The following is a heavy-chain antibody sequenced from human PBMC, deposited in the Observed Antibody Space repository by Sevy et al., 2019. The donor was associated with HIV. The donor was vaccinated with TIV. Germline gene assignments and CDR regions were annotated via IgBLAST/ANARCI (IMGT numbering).Heavy chain of an antibody. V-gene: IGHV3-21*01. Sequence: GGSLRLSCAASGFTFSDYTMNWVRQAPGKGLEWVASISSNSLYIYYGNSMKGRFTISRDNARNSLYLRMNSLRADDTAVYYCAREEGIGVLGFDFDFWGQGTLVTVSS. CDR2: ISSNSLYI. CDR1: GFTFSDYT. CDR3: AREEGIGVLGFDFDF. J-gene: IGHJ4*02. D-gene: IGHD3-3*01.